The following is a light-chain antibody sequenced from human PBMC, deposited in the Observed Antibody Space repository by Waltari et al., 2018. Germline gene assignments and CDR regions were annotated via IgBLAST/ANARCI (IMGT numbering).Light chain of an antibody. CDR3: SAWDDSLVGPA. CDR2: NNN. CDR1: NSTIGPNN. Sequence: QSILVPPPSASGTPGQRVTIFCSGSNSTIGPNNVNWYQQLPGTAPQLLIYNNNLRPPGVPDRFSGSRSGTSASLAISGLQSEDEAEYHCSAWDDSLVGPAFGGGTNLTVL. V-gene: IGLV1-44*01. J-gene: IGLJ2*01.